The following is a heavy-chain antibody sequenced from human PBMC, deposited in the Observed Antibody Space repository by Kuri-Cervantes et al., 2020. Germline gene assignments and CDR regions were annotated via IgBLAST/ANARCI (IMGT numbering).Heavy chain of an antibody. CDR2: INHSGST. CDR3: ARDKGAARPGGYYYYYMDV. Sequence: SETLSLTCAVYGESFSGYYWSWIRQPPGEGLEWIGEINHSGSTNFNPSLKSRVTISVDKSKDQFSLKLTSVTAADTAVYYCARDKGAARPGGYYYYYMDVWGKGTTVTVSS. J-gene: IGHJ6*03. V-gene: IGHV4-34*01. CDR1: GESFSGYY. D-gene: IGHD6-6*01.